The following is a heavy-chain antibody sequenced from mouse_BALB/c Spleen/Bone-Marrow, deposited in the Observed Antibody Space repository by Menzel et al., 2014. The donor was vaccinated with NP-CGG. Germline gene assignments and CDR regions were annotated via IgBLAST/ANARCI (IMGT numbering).Heavy chain of an antibody. CDR3: ARGGAYGNSFVYAMDY. CDR1: GFIFSRYT. V-gene: IGHV5-12-2*01. D-gene: IGHD2-1*01. Sequence: EVHLVESGGGLVQPGGSLKLSCAASGFIFSRYTMSWVRQTPEKRLEWVAYISNGGGNTYYPDTVKGRFTISRDNVKNFLYLQMSSLKSEDTAMYYCARGGAYGNSFVYAMDYWGQGTSVIVSS. CDR2: ISNGGGNT. J-gene: IGHJ4*01.